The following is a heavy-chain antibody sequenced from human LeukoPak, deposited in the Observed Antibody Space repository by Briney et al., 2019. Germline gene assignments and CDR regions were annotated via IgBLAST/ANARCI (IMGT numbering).Heavy chain of an antibody. CDR2: IYTSGST. D-gene: IGHD3-22*01. J-gene: IGHJ3*02. V-gene: IGHV4-61*02. CDR3: AGYYDSSGPMGYRI. Sequence: SQTLSLTCTVSGGSISSGSYFWSWIRQPAGKGLEWIGRIYTSGSTKYNPSLKSRVTISVDTSRNQFSLKLSSVTAADTAVYYCAGYYDSSGPMGYRIWGQGTMVTVPS. CDR1: GGSISSGSYF.